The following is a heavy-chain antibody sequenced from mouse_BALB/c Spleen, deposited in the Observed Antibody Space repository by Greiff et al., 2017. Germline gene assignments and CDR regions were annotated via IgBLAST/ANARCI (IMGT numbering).Heavy chain of an antibody. V-gene: IGHV1-66*01. D-gene: IGHD2-4*01. J-gene: IGHJ4*01. Sequence: QVQLKQSGPELVKPGASVKISCKASGYSFTSYYIHWVKQRPGQGLEWIGWIFPGSGNTKYNEKFKGKATLTADTSSSTAYMQLSSLTSEDSAVYFCARGYDYDDAMDYWGQGTSVTVSS. CDR2: IFPGSGNT. CDR1: GYSFTSYY. CDR3: ARGYDYDDAMDY.